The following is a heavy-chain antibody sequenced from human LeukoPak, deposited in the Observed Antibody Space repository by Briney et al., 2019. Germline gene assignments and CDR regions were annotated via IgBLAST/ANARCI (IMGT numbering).Heavy chain of an antibody. J-gene: IGHJ5*02. CDR3: ARRRKDLNWFDP. CDR1: GDSISSSDYY. CDR2: INYSGRT. Sequence: SETLSLTCTVSGDSISSSDYYWGWIRQPPGKGLEWIALINYSGRTFYNPSLKSRVTISVDMSENQYSLNLNSVTAADTAVYYCARRRKDLNWFDPWGQGTLVTVSS. V-gene: IGHV4-39*01.